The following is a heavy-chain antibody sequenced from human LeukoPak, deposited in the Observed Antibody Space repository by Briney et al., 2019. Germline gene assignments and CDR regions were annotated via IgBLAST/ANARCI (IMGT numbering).Heavy chain of an antibody. V-gene: IGHV3-30*07. Sequence: GGSLRLSCAASGFTFSNYAMHCVRQAPGKGLEWVSLISSGGTYEYYADSVKGRFTISRDNSKNTLYLQLNSLKAEDTAVYYCAKDLGSSGWPFGNWGQGTLVTVSS. J-gene: IGHJ4*02. CDR1: GFTFSNYA. CDR3: AKDLGSSGWPFGN. D-gene: IGHD6-19*01. CDR2: ISSGGTYE.